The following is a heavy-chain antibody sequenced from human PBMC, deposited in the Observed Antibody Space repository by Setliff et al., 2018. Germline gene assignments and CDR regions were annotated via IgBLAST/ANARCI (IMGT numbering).Heavy chain of an antibody. D-gene: IGHD2-21*01. V-gene: IGHV4-38-2*01. CDR1: GYSISSGYS. CDR2: IYHSGTT. J-gene: IGHJ4*02. CDR3: ASERESDSRQTYFDS. Sequence: PSETLSLTCAVSGYSISSGYSWGWIRQPPGKGLEWIGSIYHSGTTNYNPSLKRRVTILSDTSKTQFSLILSYVTAADTAVYYCASERESDSRQTYFDSWGQGTLVTVSS.